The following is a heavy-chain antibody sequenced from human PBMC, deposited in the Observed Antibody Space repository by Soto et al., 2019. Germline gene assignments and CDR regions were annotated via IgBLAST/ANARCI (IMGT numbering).Heavy chain of an antibody. CDR2: ISASTGNT. CDR3: ARDFYYDSSGYSKNPAY. J-gene: IGHJ4*02. CDR1: GYTFTSYG. Sequence: GASVKVSCKASGYTFTSYGFSWVRQAPGQGLEWMGWISASTGNTDSAQKFQGRVTMTTDTSTATAYMELRGLRSDDTAVYYCARDFYYDSSGYSKNPAYRGQGTLVTVSS. V-gene: IGHV1-18*01. D-gene: IGHD3-22*01.